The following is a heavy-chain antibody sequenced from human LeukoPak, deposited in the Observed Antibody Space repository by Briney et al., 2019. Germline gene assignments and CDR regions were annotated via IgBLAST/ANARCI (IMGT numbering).Heavy chain of an antibody. V-gene: IGHV1-46*01. D-gene: IGHD3-22*01. CDR3: ARDRAIIVVLFYFGMDV. J-gene: IGHJ6*02. Sequence: ASVNVSCKVSGHTLTELSMHWVRQAPGQGLEWMGIINPSGGSTSYAQKFQGRVTMTRDTSTSTVYMELSSLRSEDTAVYYCARDRAIIVVLFYFGMDVWGQGTTVTVSS. CDR1: GHTLTELS. CDR2: INPSGGST.